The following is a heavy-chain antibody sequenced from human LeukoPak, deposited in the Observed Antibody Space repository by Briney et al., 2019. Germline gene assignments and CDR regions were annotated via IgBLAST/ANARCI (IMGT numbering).Heavy chain of an antibody. J-gene: IGHJ4*02. Sequence: EASVKVSCKASGYTFSNYAINWVRQAPGQGLEWMGWISTYNGNTNYEQKLQDRVTMTTDTSTSTAYMELRSLRSDDTAMYYCAREGIRIAAAGTIDYWGQGTLVSVSS. D-gene: IGHD6-13*01. V-gene: IGHV1-18*01. CDR3: AREGIRIAAAGTIDY. CDR2: ISTYNGNT. CDR1: GYTFSNYA.